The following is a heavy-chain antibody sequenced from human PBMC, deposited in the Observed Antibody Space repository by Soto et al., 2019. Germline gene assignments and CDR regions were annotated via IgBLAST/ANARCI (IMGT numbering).Heavy chain of an antibody. CDR1: GFTFSSYA. CDR3: AKDLLVVVPASSPLLIDP. J-gene: IGHJ5*02. Sequence: PGGSLRLSCAASGFTFSSYAMSWVRQAPGKGLEWVSAISGSGGSTYYADSVKGRFTISRDNSKNTLYLQMNSLRAEDTAVYYCAKDLLVVVPASSPLLIDPWGQGTLVTVSS. CDR2: ISGSGGST. V-gene: IGHV3-23*01. D-gene: IGHD2-2*01.